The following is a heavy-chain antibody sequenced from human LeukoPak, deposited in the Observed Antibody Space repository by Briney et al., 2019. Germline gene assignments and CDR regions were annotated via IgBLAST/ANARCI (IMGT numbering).Heavy chain of an antibody. Sequence: GSLRLSCAASGFTFSSYWMSWVRQAPGKGLEWVAHIKQDGSEKYYVDSVKGRFTISRDSAKNSLYLQMNSLRAEDTAVYYCARGVPYDSWSGPHYSDYWGQGTLVTVSS. V-gene: IGHV3-7*01. CDR3: ARGVPYDSWSGPHYSDY. J-gene: IGHJ4*02. D-gene: IGHD3-3*01. CDR1: GFTFSSYW. CDR2: IKQDGSEK.